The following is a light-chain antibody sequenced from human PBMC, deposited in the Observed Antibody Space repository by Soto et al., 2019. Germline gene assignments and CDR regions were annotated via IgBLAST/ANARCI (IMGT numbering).Light chain of an antibody. CDR3: QQRSNWLVT. V-gene: IGKV3-11*01. CDR2: DAS. J-gene: IGKJ5*01. Sequence: EIVLTQSPATLSLSPGERATLSCRASQSVSTYLAWYQLKPGQAPRLLIYDASNRAPGIPARFSGSGSETDVTLTISSLEPEDFAIYYCQQRSNWLVTFGQGTRLEIK. CDR1: QSVSTY.